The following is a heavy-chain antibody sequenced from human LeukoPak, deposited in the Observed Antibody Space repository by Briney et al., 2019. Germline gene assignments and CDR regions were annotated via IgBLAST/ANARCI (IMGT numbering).Heavy chain of an antibody. V-gene: IGHV3-30-3*01. CDR1: GFTFSSYA. CDR2: ISYDGSNK. Sequence: GGSLRLSCAASGFTFSSYAMHWVRQAPGKGLEWVAVISYDGSNKYYADSVKGRFTISRDNSKNTLYLQMNSLRAEDTAVYYCARAGSGPYDAFDIWDQGTMVTVSS. J-gene: IGHJ3*02. D-gene: IGHD3-10*01. CDR3: ARAGSGPYDAFDI.